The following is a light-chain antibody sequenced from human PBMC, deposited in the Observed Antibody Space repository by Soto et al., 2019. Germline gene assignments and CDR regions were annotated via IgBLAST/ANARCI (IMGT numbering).Light chain of an antibody. CDR3: QQYDNLWT. J-gene: IGKJ1*01. CDR2: DAS. CDR1: QDISNY. V-gene: IGKV1-33*01. Sequence: DIQMTQSPSSLSASVGDRVTITCQASQDISNYLNWYQHKPGEAPKLLIFDASRLETGVPSRFSGSGSGTDFTFTIRSLQPEDIATYYCQQYDNLWTFGQGTKVDIK.